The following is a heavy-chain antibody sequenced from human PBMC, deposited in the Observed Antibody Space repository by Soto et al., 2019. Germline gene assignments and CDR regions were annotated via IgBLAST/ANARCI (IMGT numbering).Heavy chain of an antibody. V-gene: IGHV4-28*01. Sequence: PSETLSLTCAVSGYSISNTNWWGWIRQPPGKGLEWIGNIYYSGTTYYNPSLKSRVTMSVDTSKNEFSLKLTSVTAGDTAVYYCARTGSVPGAPDLWGQGTLVTVSS. CDR3: ARTGSVPGAPDL. CDR1: GYSISNTNW. CDR2: IYYSGTT. J-gene: IGHJ4*02. D-gene: IGHD6-19*01.